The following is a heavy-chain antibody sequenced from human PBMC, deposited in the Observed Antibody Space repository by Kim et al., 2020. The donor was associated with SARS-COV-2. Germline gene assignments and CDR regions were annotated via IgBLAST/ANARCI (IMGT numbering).Heavy chain of an antibody. J-gene: IGHJ4*01. D-gene: IGHD2-2*01. CDR2: IWYDGSKE. CDR3: ARDRWMEHCSSVSCSNFDY. Sequence: GGSLRLSCVASGFSFSNYGMHWVRQAPGKGLEWVAIIWYDGSKEYYADSVKGRFTISRDNSKNTLSLQMDSLRAEDTAIYYCARDRWMEHCSSVSCSNFDYWGHGTLVTVSS. CDR1: GFSFSNYG. V-gene: IGHV3-33*01.